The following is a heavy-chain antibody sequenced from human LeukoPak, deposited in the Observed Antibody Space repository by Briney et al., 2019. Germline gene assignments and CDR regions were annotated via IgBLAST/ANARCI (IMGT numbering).Heavy chain of an antibody. CDR2: IYYSGST. Sequence: SETLSLTCTVSSYSISTGYYWSWIRQPPGKGLEWIGYIYYSGSTNYTPSLKSRVTISVDTSKNQFSLKLTSVTAADTAVYYCARVPLRDCSSTSCLRYFYMDVWGKGTTVTVS. V-gene: IGHV4-61*01. J-gene: IGHJ6*03. CDR1: SYSISTGYY. D-gene: IGHD2-2*01. CDR3: ARVPLRDCSSTSCLRYFYMDV.